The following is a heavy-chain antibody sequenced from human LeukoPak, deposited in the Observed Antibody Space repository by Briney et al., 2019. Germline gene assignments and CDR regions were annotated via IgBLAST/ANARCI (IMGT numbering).Heavy chain of an antibody. CDR2: IKQDGSEK. J-gene: IGHJ4*02. CDR3: ARGITFGGVIVPDYFDY. CDR1: GFTFSSYW. V-gene: IGHV3-7*01. Sequence: GGSLRLSCAASGFTFSSYWMSWVRQSPGKGLEWVANIKQDGSEKYYVDSVKGRFTISRDNAKNSLYLQMNSLRAEDTAVYYCARGITFGGVIVPDYFDYWGQGTLVTVSS. D-gene: IGHD3-16*02.